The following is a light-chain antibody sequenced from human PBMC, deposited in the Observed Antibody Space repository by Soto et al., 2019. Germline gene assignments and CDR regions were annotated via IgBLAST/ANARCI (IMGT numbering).Light chain of an antibody. CDR1: SSDVGNYKY. Sequence: LTQPASVSGAPGQSITISCTGTSSDVGNYKYVSWYQQHPGKAPKLMIYEVSNRPSGVSNRFSGSKSGNTASLTISGLQAEDETDYYCFSYTSSGTYVFGTGTKVTVL. CDR3: FSYTSSGTYV. CDR2: EVS. J-gene: IGLJ1*01. V-gene: IGLV2-14*01.